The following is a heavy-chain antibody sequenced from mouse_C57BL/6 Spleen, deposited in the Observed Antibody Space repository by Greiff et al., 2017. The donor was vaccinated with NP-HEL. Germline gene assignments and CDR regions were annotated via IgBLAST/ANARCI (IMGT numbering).Heavy chain of an antibody. D-gene: IGHD1-1*01. CDR1: GYTFTSYN. J-gene: IGHJ3*01. V-gene: IGHV1-12*01. CDR2: IYPGNGDT. Sequence: QVQLQQSGAELVRPGASVKMSCKASGYTFTSYNMHWVKQTPKQGLEWIGAIYPGNGDTSYTQKFKGKATLTVDKSSSTAYMQLSSLTSEDSAVYFCARAYGSSSWFAYWGQGTLVTVSA. CDR3: ARAYGSSSWFAY.